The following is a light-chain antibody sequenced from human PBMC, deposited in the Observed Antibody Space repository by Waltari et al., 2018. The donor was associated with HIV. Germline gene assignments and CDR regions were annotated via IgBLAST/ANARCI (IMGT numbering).Light chain of an antibody. CDR3: AAWDHSLNGRV. CDR1: SSSIGGNT. J-gene: IGLJ3*02. V-gene: IGLV1-44*01. Sequence: QSVLTQPPSTSGTPGQRVTISCSGTSSSIGGNTVTWYQQLPGTAPQLRIFSDNQRPSGVPDRFSGSKSGTSASLAISGLQSEDEADYYCAAWDHSLNGRVFGGGTKLTVL. CDR2: SDN.